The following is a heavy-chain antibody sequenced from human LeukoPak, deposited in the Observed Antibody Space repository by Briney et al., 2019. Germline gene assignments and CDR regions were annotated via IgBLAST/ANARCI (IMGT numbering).Heavy chain of an antibody. Sequence: GGSLRLSXAASGFTFSSYSMNWVRQAPGEGLEWVSYISSSSSTIDYADSVKGRFTISRDNAKNTLYLYMYSVRAQDTAVYYCARFTSGYYNWFDPWGEGTLVTVSS. D-gene: IGHD3-3*01. V-gene: IGHV3-48*01. CDR1: GFTFSSYS. CDR3: ARFTSGYYNWFDP. CDR2: ISSSSSTI. J-gene: IGHJ5*02.